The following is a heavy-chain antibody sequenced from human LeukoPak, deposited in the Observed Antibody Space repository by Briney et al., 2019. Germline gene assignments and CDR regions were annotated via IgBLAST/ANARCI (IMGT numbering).Heavy chain of an antibody. D-gene: IGHD4-17*01. CDR3: ARGDYGDYYYYYGMDV. J-gene: IGHJ6*02. CDR1: VGTFSSYA. Sequence: GASVKVSCKASVGTFSSYAISWVRQAPGQGLEWMGGIIPIFGTANYAQKFQGRVTITADESTSTAYMELSSLRSEDTAVYYCARGDYGDYYYYYGMDVWGQGTTVTVSS. V-gene: IGHV1-69*13. CDR2: IIPIFGTA.